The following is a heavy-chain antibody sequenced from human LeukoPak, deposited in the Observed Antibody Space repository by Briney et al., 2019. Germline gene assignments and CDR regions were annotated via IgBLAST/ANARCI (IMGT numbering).Heavy chain of an antibody. D-gene: IGHD1-20*01. CDR2: IKHDRDEK. J-gene: IGHJ6*02. CDR3: ARITSERPYGMDV. V-gene: IGHV3-7*01. CDR1: GVTSTEAW. Sequence: GGSPRLSCVASGVTSTEAWMNRVCAAPGKGLEWVANIKHDRDEKNYADSVMGRFTISRDDARNSLYLQINSLRAEDTAVYYCARITSERPYGMDVWGQGTTVTVSS.